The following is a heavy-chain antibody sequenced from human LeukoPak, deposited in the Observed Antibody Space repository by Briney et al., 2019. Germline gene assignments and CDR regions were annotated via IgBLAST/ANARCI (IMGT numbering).Heavy chain of an antibody. V-gene: IGHV3-23*01. D-gene: IGHD6-19*01. CDR2: ISGSGGST. Sequence: GGSLRLSCAASGFTFSSYAMSWVRQAPGKGLEWVSAISGSGGSTYYADSVKGRFTISRDNSKNTLYLQMNSLRAEDTAVYYCAKGGRRQWLVSYWYYYMDVWGKGTTVTVSS. CDR3: AKGGRRQWLVSYWYYYMDV. J-gene: IGHJ6*03. CDR1: GFTFSSYA.